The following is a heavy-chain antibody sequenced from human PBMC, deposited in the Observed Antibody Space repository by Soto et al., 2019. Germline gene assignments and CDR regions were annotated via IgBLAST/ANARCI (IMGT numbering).Heavy chain of an antibody. D-gene: IGHD3-22*01. CDR1: GYSFTSYW. J-gene: IGHJ4*02. CDR3: ARLGAQAEIRQWLLYFDY. V-gene: IGHV5-51*01. Sequence: GESLKISCKGSGYSFTSYWIGWVRQMPGKGLEWMGIIYPGDSDTRYSPSFQGQVTISADKSISTAYLQWSSLKASDTAMYYCARLGAQAEIRQWLLYFDYWGQGTLVTVSS. CDR2: IYPGDSDT.